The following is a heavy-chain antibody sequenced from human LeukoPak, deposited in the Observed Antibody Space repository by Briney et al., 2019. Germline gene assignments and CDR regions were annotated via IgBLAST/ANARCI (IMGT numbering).Heavy chain of an antibody. V-gene: IGHV3-7*01. CDR3: AREFRITFGGVFDY. Sequence: QTGGSLRLSCAASGFTFSSYWMSWVRRAPGKGLEWVANIKQDGSEKYYVDSVKGRFTISRDNAKNSLYLQMNSLRAEDTAVYYCAREFRITFGGVFDYWGQGTLVTVSS. CDR2: IKQDGSEK. J-gene: IGHJ4*02. CDR1: GFTFSSYW. D-gene: IGHD3-16*01.